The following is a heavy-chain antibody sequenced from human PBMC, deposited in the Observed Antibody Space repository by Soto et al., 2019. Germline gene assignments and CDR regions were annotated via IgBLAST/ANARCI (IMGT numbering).Heavy chain of an antibody. D-gene: IGHD6-25*01. CDR2: IYFTGNT. CDR3: AGQTFTIAAASYGRSNWFDP. CDR1: GGSISSSSHF. J-gene: IGHJ5*02. V-gene: IGHV4-39*01. Sequence: PSETLSLTCTASGGSISSSSHFWGWVRQPPGKGLEWIGTIYFTGNTYYTPSLKSRLTMSIDTSKNEFSLRLNSVTAPDTAVYYCAGQTFTIAAASYGRSNWFDPWGPGTLVTVSS.